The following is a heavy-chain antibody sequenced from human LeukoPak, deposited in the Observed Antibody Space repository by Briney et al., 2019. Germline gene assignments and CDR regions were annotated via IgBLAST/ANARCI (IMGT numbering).Heavy chain of an antibody. CDR2: IYYSGST. CDR1: GGSMSSNY. Sequence: SETLSLTCTVSGGSMSSNYWSWIRQPPGKGLEWIGYIYYSGSTNYNPSLKSRVTISVDTSKNQFSLKLSSVTAADTAVYYCARRSVSSGYNFDYWGQGTLVTVSS. V-gene: IGHV4-59*01. CDR3: ARRSVSSGYNFDY. J-gene: IGHJ4*02. D-gene: IGHD3-22*01.